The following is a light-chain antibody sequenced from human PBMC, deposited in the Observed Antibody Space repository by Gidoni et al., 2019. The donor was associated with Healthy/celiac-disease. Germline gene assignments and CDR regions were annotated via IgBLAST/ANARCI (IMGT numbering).Light chain of an antibody. CDR3: QQYDNPLLT. CDR2: DAS. Sequence: DIQMTQSPSSLSASVGDRVTITCQASQDISNYLNWYQQKPGKAPKLLIYDASNLETGVPSRFSGSGSVTDFTFTISSLQPEDIATYYCQQYDNPLLTFGGXTKVEIK. CDR1: QDISNY. V-gene: IGKV1-33*01. J-gene: IGKJ4*01.